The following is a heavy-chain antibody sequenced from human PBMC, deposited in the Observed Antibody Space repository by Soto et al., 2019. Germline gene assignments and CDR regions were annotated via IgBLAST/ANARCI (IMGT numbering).Heavy chain of an antibody. CDR2: FDPEDGET. J-gene: IGHJ5*02. CDR1: GYTLTELS. CDR3: ATVRVRYSYGSAQVGFWRGFDP. Sequence: ASVKVSCKVSGYTLTELSMHWVRQAPGKGLEWMGGFDPEDGETIYAQKFQGRVTMTEDTSTDTAYMELSSLRSEDTAVYYCATVRVRYSYGSAQVGFWRGFDPWGQGTLVTVSS. D-gene: IGHD5-18*01. V-gene: IGHV1-24*01.